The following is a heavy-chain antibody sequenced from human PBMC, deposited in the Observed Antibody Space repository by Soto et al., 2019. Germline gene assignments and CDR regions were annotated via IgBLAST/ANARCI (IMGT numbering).Heavy chain of an antibody. CDR1: GFTFSSYW. D-gene: IGHD3-10*01. CDR2: IKQDGSEK. CDR3: ARDRAGSRPDHYYGMDV. V-gene: IGHV3-7*01. J-gene: IGHJ6*02. Sequence: LRLSCAASGFTFSSYWMSWVRQAPGKGLEWVANIKQDGSEKYYVDSVKGRFTISRDNAKNSLYLQMNSLRAEDTAVYYCARDRAGSRPDHYYGMDVWGQGTTVTGSS.